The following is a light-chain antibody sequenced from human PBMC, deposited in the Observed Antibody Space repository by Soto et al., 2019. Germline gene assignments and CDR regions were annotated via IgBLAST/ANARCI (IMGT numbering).Light chain of an antibody. CDR1: SGDVGGYNY. CDR2: EVS. V-gene: IGLV2-14*01. J-gene: IGLJ2*01. Sequence: QSVLTQPASVSGSPGQSITISCTGSSGDVGGYNYVSWYQQHPGKAPELMIYEVSNRPSGVSNRFSGSKSGNTASLTISGLQAEDGADYYCSSYTSSSALVLFGGGTKLTVL. CDR3: SSYTSSSALVL.